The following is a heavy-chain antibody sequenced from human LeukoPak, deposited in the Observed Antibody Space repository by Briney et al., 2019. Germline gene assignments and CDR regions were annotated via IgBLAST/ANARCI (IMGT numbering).Heavy chain of an antibody. CDR3: ARAGEYCSGGSCYSTWFDP. V-gene: IGHV1-8*01. J-gene: IGHJ5*02. D-gene: IGHD2-15*01. CDR2: MNPNSGNT. CDR1: GYTFTSYD. Sequence: ASVEVSCKASGYTFTSYDINWVRQATGQGLEWMGWMNPNSGNTGYAQKFQGRVTMTRNTSISTAYMELSSLRSEDTAVYYCARAGEYCSGGSCYSTWFDPWGQGTLVTVSS.